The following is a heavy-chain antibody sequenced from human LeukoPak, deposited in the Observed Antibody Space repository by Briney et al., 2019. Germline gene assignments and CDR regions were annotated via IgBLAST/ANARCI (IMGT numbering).Heavy chain of an antibody. Sequence: SESLSLTCTVSGGSISSSSYYWGCIRKPPGKGLEWTVGIYYSGSTYYNPSLKVRVTISVDTSKTQFSLKLNSVTATDTAVYFCARHRVRWKLPAPPFDNEGQGTLVTVFS. CDR3: ARHRVRWKLPAPPFDN. J-gene: IGHJ4*02. V-gene: IGHV4-39*01. CDR1: GGSISSSSYY. CDR2: IYYSGST. D-gene: IGHD1-26*01.